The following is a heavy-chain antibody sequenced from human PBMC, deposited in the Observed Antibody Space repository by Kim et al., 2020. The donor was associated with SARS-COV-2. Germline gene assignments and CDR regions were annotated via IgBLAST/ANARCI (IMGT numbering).Heavy chain of an antibody. CDR2: IIPILGIA. D-gene: IGHD5-12*01. CDR3: ARVPRYSGYDIYYYGMDV. J-gene: IGHJ6*02. Sequence: SVKVSCKASGGTFSSYTISWVRQAPGQGLEWMGRIIPILGIANYAQKFQGRVTITADKSTSTAYMELSSLRSEDTAVYYCARVPRYSGYDIYYYGMDVWGQGTTVTVSS. CDR1: GGTFSSYT. V-gene: IGHV1-69*02.